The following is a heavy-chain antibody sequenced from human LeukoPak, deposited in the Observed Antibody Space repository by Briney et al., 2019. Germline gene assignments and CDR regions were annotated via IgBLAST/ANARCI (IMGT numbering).Heavy chain of an antibody. CDR3: ARDGSSGRYWVDAFDI. V-gene: IGHV4-39*07. Sequence: PSETLSLACTVSGGSISSSSYYWGWIRQPPGKGLEWIGSLYYSGSTYYNPSLKSRVTISVDTSKNQFSLKLSSVTAADTAVYYCARDGSSGRYWVDAFDIWGQGTMVTVSS. D-gene: IGHD6-19*01. CDR2: LYYSGST. J-gene: IGHJ3*02. CDR1: GGSISSSSYY.